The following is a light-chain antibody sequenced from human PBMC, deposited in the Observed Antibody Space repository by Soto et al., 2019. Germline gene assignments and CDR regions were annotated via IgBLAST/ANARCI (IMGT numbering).Light chain of an antibody. CDR3: CSYAGSYTYV. Sequence: QSVLTQPASVSGSPGQSITISCTGTSSDVGGYNYVSWYQQHPGKAPKLMIYDVSKRPSGVPDRFSGSKSGNTASLTISGPQAEDEADYYCCSYAGSYTYVFGTGTKVTVL. J-gene: IGLJ1*01. CDR2: DVS. V-gene: IGLV2-11*01. CDR1: SSDVGGYNY.